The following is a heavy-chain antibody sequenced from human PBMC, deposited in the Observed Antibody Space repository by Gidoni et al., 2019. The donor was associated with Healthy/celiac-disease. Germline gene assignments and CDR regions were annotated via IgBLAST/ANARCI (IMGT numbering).Heavy chain of an antibody. V-gene: IGHV6-1*01. CDR2: TYYRSKWYN. D-gene: IGHD6-13*01. Sequence: QVQLQQSGPGLVQPSQTLSLTCALSADSVSRNCAAWNWIRQSPSRGLEWLGRTYYRSKWYNDYAVSVKSRITINPDTSKNQFSLQLNSVTPEDTAVYYCARDSAQLVRNYFDYWGQGTLVTVSS. CDR1: ADSVSRNCAA. J-gene: IGHJ4*02. CDR3: ARDSAQLVRNYFDY.